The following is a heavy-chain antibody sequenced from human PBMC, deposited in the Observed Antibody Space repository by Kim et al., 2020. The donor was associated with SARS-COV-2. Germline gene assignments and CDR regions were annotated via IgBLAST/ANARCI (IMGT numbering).Heavy chain of an antibody. D-gene: IGHD6-19*01. CDR3: ASRGWYRGPYYFDF. CDR1: GLSFSSYA. J-gene: IGHJ4*02. V-gene: IGHV3-23*01. Sequence: GGSLRLSCTASGLSFSSYAMGWVRQTPGKGLEWVSVISGTGRSTFYADSVKGRFTISRDDSKNSVYLHMTSLSVEDTAVYYCASRGWYRGPYYFDFWGLGTLVTVSS. CDR2: ISGTGRST.